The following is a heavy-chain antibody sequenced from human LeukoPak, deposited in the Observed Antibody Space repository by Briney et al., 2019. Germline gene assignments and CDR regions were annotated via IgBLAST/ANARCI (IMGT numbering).Heavy chain of an antibody. D-gene: IGHD4-17*01. CDR2: VYPGDSDT. Sequence: GESLKISCKGSGSSFTNYWIGWVRQMPGKGLEWMGIVYPGDSDTRYSPSFQGQVTISADKSISTAYLQWNSLKASDTAMYYCARPIVYGDYLDAFDIWGQGTMVTVSS. CDR3: ARPIVYGDYLDAFDI. CDR1: GSSFTNYW. V-gene: IGHV5-51*01. J-gene: IGHJ3*02.